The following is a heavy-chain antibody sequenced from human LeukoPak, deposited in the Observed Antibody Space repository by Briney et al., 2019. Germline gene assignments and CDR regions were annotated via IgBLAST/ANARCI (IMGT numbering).Heavy chain of an antibody. CDR2: VYYIVST. CDR1: GGSISSSSYY. CDR3: ARHQAYCSSTSCSQPDWFDP. D-gene: IGHD2-2*01. J-gene: IGHJ5*02. Sequence: SETLSLTCTVSGGSISSSSYYWGWVRQPPGRWREWLGSVYYIVSTYYNPSLKSRVTISVDTSKNQFSLKLSSVTAADTAVYYCARHQAYCSSTSCSQPDWFDPWGEGTLVTVSS. V-gene: IGHV4-39*01.